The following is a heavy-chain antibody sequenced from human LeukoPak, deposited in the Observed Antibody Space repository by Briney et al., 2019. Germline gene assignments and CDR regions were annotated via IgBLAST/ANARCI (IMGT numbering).Heavy chain of an antibody. J-gene: IGHJ4*02. V-gene: IGHV4-39*01. D-gene: IGHD1-20*01. CDR2: IYYSGST. Sequence: AGGSLRLSCAASGFTFSSYAMSWVRQAPGKRLEWIGSIYYSGSTYYNPSLKSRVTISVDTSKNQFSLKLSPVTAADTAVYYCARQVVTGATNRYLDYWGQGTLVTVSS. CDR3: ARQVVTGATNRYLDY. CDR1: GFTFSSYA.